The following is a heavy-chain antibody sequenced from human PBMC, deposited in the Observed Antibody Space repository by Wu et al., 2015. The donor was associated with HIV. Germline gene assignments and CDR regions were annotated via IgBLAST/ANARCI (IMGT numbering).Heavy chain of an antibody. CDR2: ISTYNGYTYNTYT. CDR1: GGTFSSYP. D-gene: IGHD1-26*01. V-gene: IGHV1-18*01. CDR3: ARVLRSGNLFFLFDF. J-gene: IGHJ4*02. Sequence: QVQLVQSGAEVKSPGASVKVSCKVSGGTFSSYPIVWVRQAPGQGLEWMGWISTYNGYTYNTYTNYAQDFQGRVTMTTDTTASTAYIELSSLRSNDTAVYYCARVLRSGNLFFLFDFWGQGTLVTVSS.